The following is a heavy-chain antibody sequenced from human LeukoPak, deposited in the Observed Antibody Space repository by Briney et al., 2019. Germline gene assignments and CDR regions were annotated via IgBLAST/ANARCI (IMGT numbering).Heavy chain of an antibody. D-gene: IGHD6-13*01. CDR3: ARGSLGGGSSWSQFDY. Sequence: PSETLSLTCAVYGGSFSGYYWSWIRQPPGKGLEWIGEINHSGSTNYNPSLKSRVTISVDTSKNQFSLKLSSVTAADTAVYYCARGSLGGGSSWSQFDYWGQGTLVTVSS. J-gene: IGHJ4*02. V-gene: IGHV4-34*01. CDR2: INHSGST. CDR1: GGSFSGYY.